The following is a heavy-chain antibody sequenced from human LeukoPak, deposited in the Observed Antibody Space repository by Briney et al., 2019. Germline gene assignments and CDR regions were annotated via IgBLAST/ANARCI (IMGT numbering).Heavy chain of an antibody. Sequence: GGSLRLSCAASGCTVSSNYMSWVRQAPGKGLGWVSVIYSGGSTYYADSVKGRFTISRDNSKNTLYLQMNSLRAEDTAVYYCARTPQYWAGDTSYFDYWGQGTLVTVSS. CDR3: ARTPQYWAGDTSYFDY. J-gene: IGHJ4*02. D-gene: IGHD5-18*01. CDR1: GCTVSSNY. V-gene: IGHV3-53*01. CDR2: IYSGGST.